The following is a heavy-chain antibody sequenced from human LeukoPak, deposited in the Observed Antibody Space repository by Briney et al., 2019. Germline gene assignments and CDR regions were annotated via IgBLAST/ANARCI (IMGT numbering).Heavy chain of an antibody. CDR1: GGTFSSYA. CDR2: IIPIFGTA. D-gene: IGHD4-11*01. Sequence: SVKVSCKASGGTFSSYAISWVRQATGQGLEWMGGIIPIFGTANYAQKFQGRVTITADESTSTAYMELSSLRSEDTAVYYCARDVDYSNYYFDYWGQGTLVTVSS. J-gene: IGHJ4*02. V-gene: IGHV1-69*13. CDR3: ARDVDYSNYYFDY.